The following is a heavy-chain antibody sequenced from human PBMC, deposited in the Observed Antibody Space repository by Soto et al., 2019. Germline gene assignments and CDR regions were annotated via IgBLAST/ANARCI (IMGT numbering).Heavy chain of an antibody. CDR1: GFTFSSYA. J-gene: IGHJ6*02. D-gene: IGHD5-12*01. V-gene: IGHV3-23*01. Sequence: EVQLLESGGGLVQPGGSLRLSCAASGFTFSSYAMSWVRQAPGKGLEWVSGISGSGGSTYHADSVKGRFTISRDNSKNTLYLQMNSLRSEDTAVYYCAKSKDTVATTPYYHYGMDVWGQGTTVTVSS. CDR3: AKSKDTVATTPYYHYGMDV. CDR2: ISGSGGST.